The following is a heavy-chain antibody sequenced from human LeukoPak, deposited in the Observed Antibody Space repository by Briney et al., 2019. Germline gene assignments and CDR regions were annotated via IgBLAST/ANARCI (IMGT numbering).Heavy chain of an antibody. D-gene: IGHD3-9*01. CDR1: GYTFTSYD. CDR3: TRDLTISGPIGI. J-gene: IGHJ4*02. V-gene: IGHV1-8*01. CDR2: MNPNSGNT. Sequence: GASVKVSCKASGYTFTSYDINWVRQATGQGLEWMGWMNPNSGNTGYAQKFQGRVTMTRNTSISTAYMELSRLRSDDTAKYYCTRDLTISGPIGIWGQGTLVTVSA.